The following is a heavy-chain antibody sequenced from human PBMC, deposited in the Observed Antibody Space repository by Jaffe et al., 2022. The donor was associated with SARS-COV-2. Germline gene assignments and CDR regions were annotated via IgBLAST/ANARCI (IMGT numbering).Heavy chain of an antibody. Sequence: EVQLLESGGGLVQPGGSLRLSCAASGFTFSSYAMSWVRQAPGKGLEWVSAISGSGGSTYYADSVKGRFTISRDNSKNTLYLQMNSLRAEDTAVYYCAKTRYCSGGSCSTSTNWFDPWGQGTLVTVSS. V-gene: IGHV3-23*01. CDR1: GFTFSSYA. D-gene: IGHD2-15*01. CDR3: AKTRYCSGGSCSTSTNWFDP. J-gene: IGHJ5*02. CDR2: ISGSGGST.